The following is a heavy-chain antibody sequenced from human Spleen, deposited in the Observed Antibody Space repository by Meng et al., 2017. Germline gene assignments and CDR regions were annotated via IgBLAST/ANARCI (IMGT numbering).Heavy chain of an antibody. Sequence: QVQPVQSGPEVKKPGASVKVSCKASGYTFTAYYIHWVRQAPGQGLEWMGRINPNSGGTNFAQKFQGRVIMTRDTSISTAYMELSSLGFDDTAVYYCAKALGWGSSPDYWGHGILVTVSS. CDR2: INPNSGGT. CDR3: AKALGWGSSPDY. D-gene: IGHD2-21*01. V-gene: IGHV1-2*06. CDR1: GYTFTAYY. J-gene: IGHJ4*01.